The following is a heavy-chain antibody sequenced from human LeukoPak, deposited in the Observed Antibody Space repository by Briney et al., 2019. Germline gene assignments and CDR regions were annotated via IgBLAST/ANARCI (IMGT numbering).Heavy chain of an antibody. J-gene: IGHJ4*02. CDR3: ARESFTSRAIDY. Sequence: SETLSLTSTVSGGSISIYYWSWIRHPPGKGLEWIGYIYYSGSTNYNPSLKRRVTISVDTSKNQCSLKLSSVSAADTAVYYCARESFTSRAIDYWGQGTLVTVSS. V-gene: IGHV4-59*01. CDR2: IYYSGST. CDR1: GGSISIYY. D-gene: IGHD6-13*01.